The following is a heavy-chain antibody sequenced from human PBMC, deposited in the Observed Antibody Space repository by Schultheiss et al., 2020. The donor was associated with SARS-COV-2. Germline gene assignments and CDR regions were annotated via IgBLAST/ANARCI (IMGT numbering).Heavy chain of an antibody. Sequence: GGSLRLSCAASGFTFSSYAMSWVRQAPGKGLEWVSAISGSGGSTYYADSVKGRFTISRDNSKNTLYLQMNSLRAEDTAVYYCASSLADFWSALVPMDVWGKGTTVTVSS. CDR3: ASSLADFWSALVPMDV. V-gene: IGHV3-23*01. CDR2: ISGSGGST. D-gene: IGHD3-3*01. CDR1: GFTFSSYA. J-gene: IGHJ6*03.